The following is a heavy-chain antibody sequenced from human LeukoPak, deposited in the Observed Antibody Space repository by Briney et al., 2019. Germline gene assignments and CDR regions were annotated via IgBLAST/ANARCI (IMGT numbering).Heavy chain of an antibody. Sequence: GGSLRLSCAASGFTLSSYRMRWVRQAPGKGLEGVANIKQDGSEKYYVDSVKGRFTISRDNAKNSLYLQMNSLSAEDTAVYYCARLEIVVVPAAIVRGSYYYYYGMDVWGQGTTVTVSS. V-gene: IGHV3-7*01. CDR3: ARLEIVVVPAAIVRGSYYYYYGMDV. CDR1: GFTLSSYR. CDR2: IKQDGSEK. D-gene: IGHD2-2*02. J-gene: IGHJ6*02.